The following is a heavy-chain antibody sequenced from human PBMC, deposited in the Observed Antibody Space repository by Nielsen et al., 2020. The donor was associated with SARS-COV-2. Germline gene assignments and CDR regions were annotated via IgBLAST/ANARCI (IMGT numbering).Heavy chain of an antibody. J-gene: IGHJ6*02. CDR1: GFTFSSYA. CDR2: IDRDGSEK. D-gene: IGHD6-19*01. Sequence: GGSLRLSCAASGFTFSSYAMNWVRQAPGKGLEWVANIDRDGSEKYYVDSLKGRFTISRDNAKNSLYLQMNSLRAEDTALYHCATSKWLAPQHGMDVWGQGTTVTVSS. V-gene: IGHV3-7*03. CDR3: ATSKWLAPQHGMDV.